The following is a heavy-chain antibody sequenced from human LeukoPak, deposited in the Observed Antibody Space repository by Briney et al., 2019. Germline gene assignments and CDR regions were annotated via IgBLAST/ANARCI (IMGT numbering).Heavy chain of an antibody. Sequence: SETLSLTCAVSGGSISSSNWWSWVRPSPGKGLEWIGEIYHSGSTNYNPSLKSRATVSVDKSKNQFSLKLSSVTAADTAMYYCATRYSSGWFDQWGQGTLITVSS. V-gene: IGHV4-4*02. CDR2: IYHSGST. CDR3: ATRYSSGWFDQ. D-gene: IGHD6-19*01. J-gene: IGHJ5*02. CDR1: GGSISSSNW.